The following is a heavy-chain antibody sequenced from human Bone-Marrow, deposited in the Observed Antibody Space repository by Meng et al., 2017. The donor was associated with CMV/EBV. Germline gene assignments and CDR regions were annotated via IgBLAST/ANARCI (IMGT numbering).Heavy chain of an antibody. CDR3: ARETSYNWNSKDNWFDP. CDR1: GGSISSGDYY. J-gene: IGHJ5*02. V-gene: IGHV4-30-4*08. CDR2: IYYSGST. D-gene: IGHD1-7*01. Sequence: SETLSLTCTVSGGSISSGDYYWSWIRQPPGKGLEWIGYIYYSGSTYYNPYLKSRVTISVDKSKNQFSLKLSSVTAADTAVYYCARETSYNWNSKDNWFDPWGQGTLVTVSS.